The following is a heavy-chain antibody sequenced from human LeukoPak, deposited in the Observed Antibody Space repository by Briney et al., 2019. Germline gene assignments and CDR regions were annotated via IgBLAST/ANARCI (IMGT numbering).Heavy chain of an antibody. V-gene: IGHV4-39*07. CDR2: IYYSGNT. CDR1: GGSISSSSYY. Sequence: SETLSLTCTVSGGSISSSSYYWGWIRQPPGRGLEWIGSIYYSGNTYYNSSLKSRVTISVDTSKNQFSLKLSSVTAADTAVYYCASTSSWYDPFDYWGQGTLVTVSS. CDR3: ASTSSWYDPFDY. J-gene: IGHJ4*02. D-gene: IGHD6-13*01.